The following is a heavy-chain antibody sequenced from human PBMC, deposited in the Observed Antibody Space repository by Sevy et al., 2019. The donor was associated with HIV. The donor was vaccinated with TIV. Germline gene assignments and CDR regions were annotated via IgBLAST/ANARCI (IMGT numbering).Heavy chain of an antibody. D-gene: IGHD3-10*02. CDR3: AREGCSKPHDY. Sequence: GGSLRLSCAASGFTFSSYAMSWVRQAPGKGLEWVSTFSFGCGKINYADSVKGRFTISRDNSKNTLFLQMHSLRAEDTAVYYCAREGCSKPHDYWGQGTVVTVSS. CDR2: FSFGCGKI. J-gene: IGHJ4*02. V-gene: IGHV3-23*01. CDR1: GFTFSSYA.